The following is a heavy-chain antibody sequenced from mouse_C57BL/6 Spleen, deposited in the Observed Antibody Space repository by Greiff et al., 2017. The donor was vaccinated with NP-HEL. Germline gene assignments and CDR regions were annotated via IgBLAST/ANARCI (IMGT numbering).Heavy chain of an antibody. CDR1: GFSLTSYG. D-gene: IGHD1-1*01. Sequence: VQLVESGPGLVQPSQSLSITCTVSGFSLTSYGVHWVRQSPGKGLEWLGVIWRGGSTDYNAAFMSRLSITKDNSKSQVFFKMNSLQADDTAIYYCAKNSDYYGSHPYAMDYWGQGTSVTVSS. J-gene: IGHJ4*01. CDR3: AKNSDYYGSHPYAMDY. CDR2: IWRGGST. V-gene: IGHV2-5*01.